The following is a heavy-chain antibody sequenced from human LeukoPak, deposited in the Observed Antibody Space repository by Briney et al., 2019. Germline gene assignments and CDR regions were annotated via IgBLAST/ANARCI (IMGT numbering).Heavy chain of an antibody. Sequence: GGSLRLSCAASGFTFSSYEMNWVRQAPGKGLEWVSYISSSGSTIYYADSVKGRFTISRDNAKNSLYLQMNSLRAEDTAVYYCARPDYGGGGFDPWGQGTLVTVSS. CDR1: GFTFSSYE. CDR2: ISSSGSTI. J-gene: IGHJ5*02. CDR3: ARPDYGGGGFDP. V-gene: IGHV3-48*03. D-gene: IGHD4-17*01.